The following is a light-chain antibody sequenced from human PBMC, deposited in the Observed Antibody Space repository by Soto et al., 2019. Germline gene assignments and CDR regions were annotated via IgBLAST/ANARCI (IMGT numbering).Light chain of an antibody. CDR2: EVT. J-gene: IGLJ2*01. CDR1: SSDVGGYNF. V-gene: IGLV2-8*01. CDR3: SSYAGTNIVI. Sequence: QSALTQPPSASWSPGQSVTISCTGTSSDVGGYNFVSWYQQHPGKAPKLIIYEVTQRPSGVPDRFSGSKSGNTASLAVSGLQGEDEADYYCSSYAGTNIVIFGGGTKLTVL.